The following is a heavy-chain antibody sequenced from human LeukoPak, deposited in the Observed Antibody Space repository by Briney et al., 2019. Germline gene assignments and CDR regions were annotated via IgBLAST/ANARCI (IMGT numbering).Heavy chain of an antibody. V-gene: IGHV3-30-3*01. CDR2: ISYDGSNK. J-gene: IGHJ4*02. CDR1: GFTFSSYA. CDR3: ARGITAASGVFDY. Sequence: PGGSLRLSCAASGFTFSSYAMHWVRQAPGKGLEWVAVISYDGSNKYYADSVKGRFTISRDNSKNTLYLQMNSLRAEDTAVYYCARGITAASGVFDYWGQGTLVTVSS. D-gene: IGHD6-13*01.